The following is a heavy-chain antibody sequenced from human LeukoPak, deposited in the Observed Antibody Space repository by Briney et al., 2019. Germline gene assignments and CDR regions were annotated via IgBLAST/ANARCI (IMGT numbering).Heavy chain of an antibody. CDR2: IIPIFGTA. D-gene: IGHD3-10*01. CDR1: GGTFSSYA. CDR3: AREGGYGSGSYFDY. V-gene: IGHV1-69*13. Sequence: SVKVSCKASGGTFSSYAISWVRQAPGQGLEWMGGIIPIFGTANYAQKFQGRVTITAYESTSTAYMELSSLRSEDTAVYYCAREGGYGSGSYFDYWGQGTLVTVSS. J-gene: IGHJ4*02.